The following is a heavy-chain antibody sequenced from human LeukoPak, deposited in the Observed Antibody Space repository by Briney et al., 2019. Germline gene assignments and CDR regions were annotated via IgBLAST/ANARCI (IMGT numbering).Heavy chain of an antibody. CDR2: ISSSSYI. V-gene: IGHV3-69-1*01. D-gene: IGHD6-19*01. J-gene: IGHJ4*02. Sequence: GGSLRLSCAASGFTVSSNYMSWVRQAPGKGLEWVSSISSSSYIYYADSVKGRFTISRDNAKNSLYLQMNSLRAEDTAVYYCASSPSSGWYTSDYWGQGTLVTVSS. CDR3: ASSPSSGWYTSDY. CDR1: GFTVSSNY.